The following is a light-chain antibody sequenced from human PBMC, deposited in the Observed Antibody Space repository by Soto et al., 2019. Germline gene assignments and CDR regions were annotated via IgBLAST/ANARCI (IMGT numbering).Light chain of an antibody. V-gene: IGKV4-1*01. J-gene: IGKJ2*01. CDR1: QSVLYSSNNKNY. CDR2: WAS. CDR3: QQYYSSPFT. Sequence: DIVMTQSPDSLAVSLGERATINCESSQSVLYSSNNKNYLAWYQQKPGQPPKLLIYWASTRESGVPDRFSGSGSGTDFTLTISSLQVEDVAVYYCQQYYSSPFTFGLGTKLEIK.